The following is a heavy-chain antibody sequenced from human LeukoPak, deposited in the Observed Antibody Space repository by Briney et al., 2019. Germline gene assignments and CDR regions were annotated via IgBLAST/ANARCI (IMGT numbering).Heavy chain of an antibody. Sequence: GGSLRLSCAASGFTFSDYWMHWVRQAPGKGLVWVSYIKTDGCSTSYADSVKGRFTISRDNAKNTLYLQMNSLRAEDTAVYYCARTGDFDYWGQGILVTVSS. J-gene: IGHJ4*02. D-gene: IGHD7-27*01. CDR2: IKTDGCST. CDR3: ARTGDFDY. CDR1: GFTFSDYW. V-gene: IGHV3-74*01.